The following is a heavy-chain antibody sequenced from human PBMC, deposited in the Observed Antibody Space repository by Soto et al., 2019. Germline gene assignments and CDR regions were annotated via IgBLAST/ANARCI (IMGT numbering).Heavy chain of an antibody. CDR3: VRRHVSATGIDWFDP. D-gene: IGHD6-13*01. V-gene: IGHV1-3*01. CDR1: GYTFTSYG. Sequence: ASVKVSCKASGYTFTSYGIHWVRQAPGQRLDWMGWINAANGDTKYSPKFQGRVTITRDTSASTAYMEPSSLRSEDTAVYYCVRRHVSATGIDWFDPWGQGTLVTVSS. J-gene: IGHJ5*02. CDR2: INAANGDT.